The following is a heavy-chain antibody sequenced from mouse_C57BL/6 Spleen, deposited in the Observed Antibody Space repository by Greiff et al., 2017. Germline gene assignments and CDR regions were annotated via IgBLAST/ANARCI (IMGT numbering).Heavy chain of an antibody. CDR3: ARAPAGNYVLFAY. CDR2: IWSGGST. V-gene: IGHV2-2*01. Sequence: VKLMESGPGLVQPSQSLSITCTVSGFSLTSYGVHWVRQSPGKGLEWLGVIWSGGSTDYNAAFISRLSISKDNSKSQVFFKMNSLQADDTAIYYCARAPAGNYVLFAYWGQGTLVTVSA. CDR1: GFSLTSYG. J-gene: IGHJ3*01. D-gene: IGHD2-1*01.